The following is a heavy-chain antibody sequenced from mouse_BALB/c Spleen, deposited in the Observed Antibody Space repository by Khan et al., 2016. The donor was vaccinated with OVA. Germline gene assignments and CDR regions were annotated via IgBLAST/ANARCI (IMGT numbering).Heavy chain of an antibody. CDR2: IWSDGST. CDR1: GFSLTNYG. Sequence: QVQLKESGPGLVAPSQSLSITCTISGFSLTNYGVHWIRQPPGKGLVWLVVIWSDGSTTYNSALKSRLIITKDNSKSQVFLQMNSFQTDDTAIYFCARQPYYHYNIMDYWGQGTSVTVSS. V-gene: IGHV2-6-1*01. J-gene: IGHJ4*01. D-gene: IGHD2-10*01. CDR3: ARQPYYHYNIMDY.